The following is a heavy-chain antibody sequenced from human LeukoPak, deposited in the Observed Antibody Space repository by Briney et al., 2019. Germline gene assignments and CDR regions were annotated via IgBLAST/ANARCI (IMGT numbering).Heavy chain of an antibody. CDR2: IYHSGST. V-gene: IGHV4-38-2*01. CDR1: GYSISSGYY. Sequence: SETLSLTCAVSGYSISSGYYWGWLRQPPGRGLEWIGSIYHSGSTYYNPSLKSRVTISVDTSKNQFSLKLSSVTAADTAVYYCARQGDQLLSLNWFDPWGQGTLVTVSS. D-gene: IGHD2-2*01. CDR3: ARQGDQLLSLNWFDP. J-gene: IGHJ5*02.